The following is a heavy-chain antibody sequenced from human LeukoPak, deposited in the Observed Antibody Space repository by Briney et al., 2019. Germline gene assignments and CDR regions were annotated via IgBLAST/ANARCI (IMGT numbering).Heavy chain of an antibody. V-gene: IGHV4-59*12. J-gene: IGHJ4*02. CDR1: GGSISSYY. D-gene: IGHD6-6*01. CDR2: IYYSGSA. CDR3: ARDPGIAARPSSETLGSV. Sequence: PSETLSLTCTVSGGSISSYYWSWIRQPPGKGLEWIGYIYYSGSANYNPSLKSRVTISVDTSKNQFSLKLSSVTAADTAVYYCARDPGIAARPSSETLGSVWGQETLVTVSS.